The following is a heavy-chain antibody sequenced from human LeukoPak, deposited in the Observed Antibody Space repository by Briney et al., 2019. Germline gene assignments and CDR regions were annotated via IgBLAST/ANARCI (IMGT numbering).Heavy chain of an antibody. Sequence: PSETLSLTCAVSGVSFDDYYWSWVRQPPGKGPEWIGEVNHSGYTNDSPSLKSRVTISIDTSRKQFSLNLRAVTVADTAVYYCTKMTTGHDYWAQGTRVTVSS. J-gene: IGHJ4*02. D-gene: IGHD4-17*01. CDR1: GVSFDDYY. V-gene: IGHV4-34*01. CDR3: TKMTTGHDY. CDR2: VNHSGYT.